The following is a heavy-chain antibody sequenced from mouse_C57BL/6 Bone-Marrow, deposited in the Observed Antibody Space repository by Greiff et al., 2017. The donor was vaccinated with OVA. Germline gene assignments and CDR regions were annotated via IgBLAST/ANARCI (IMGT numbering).Heavy chain of an antibody. CDR3: ARPTMITPYWYFDV. V-gene: IGHV1-59*01. CDR2: IDPSDSYT. J-gene: IGHJ1*03. D-gene: IGHD2-4*01. CDR1: GYTFTSYW. Sequence: QVQLQQPGAELVRPGTSVKLSCKASGYTFTSYWMHWVKQRPGQGLEWIGVIDPSDSYTNYNQKFKGKATLTVDTSSSTAYMQLSSLTSEDSAVYYCARPTMITPYWYFDVWGTGTTVTVSS.